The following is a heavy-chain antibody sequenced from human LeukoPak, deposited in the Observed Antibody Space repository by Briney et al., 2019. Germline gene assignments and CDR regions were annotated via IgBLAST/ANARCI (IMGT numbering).Heavy chain of an antibody. CDR1: DDSINGYY. CDR2: MYSSGST. D-gene: IGHD3-22*01. Sequence: SETLSLTCTVFDDSINGYYWSWIRQPPGKGLDWIGYMYSSGSTNYSPSLKSRVTISEDTSKNQFSLKLTSVTAADTAVYYCARHGPDAIVVVGENAFDIWGQGTMVTVSS. CDR3: ARHGPDAIVVVGENAFDI. J-gene: IGHJ3*02. V-gene: IGHV4-59*08.